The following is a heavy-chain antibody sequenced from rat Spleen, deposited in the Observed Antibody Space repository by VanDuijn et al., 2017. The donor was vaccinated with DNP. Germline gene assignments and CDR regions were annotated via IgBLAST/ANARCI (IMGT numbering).Heavy chain of an antibody. J-gene: IGHJ2*01. CDR3: ARSTPGIKGYYFDY. CDR2: ISRSGGST. Sequence: EVHLVESGGGLVQPGRSLKLSCVASGFTFSNYWMTWIRQVPGKGLEWVASISRSGGSTYYPDSVKGRFTISRDNAKNTLYLQMNSLRSEDTATYYCARSTPGIKGYYFDYWGQGVMVTVSS. V-gene: IGHV5-31*01. D-gene: IGHD1-4*01. CDR1: GFTFSNYW.